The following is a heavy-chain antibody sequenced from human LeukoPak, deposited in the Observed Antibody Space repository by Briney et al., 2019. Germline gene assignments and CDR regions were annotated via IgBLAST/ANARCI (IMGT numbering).Heavy chain of an antibody. Sequence: GGSLRLSCAASGFNFANHAMSWVRQTAGKGLEWVSAISGGGDITYYADSVKGRFTISSDNSKDTLFLQMHSLRPGDTAVYYCVREDTPATANYWGQGTLVTISS. V-gene: IGHV3-23*01. J-gene: IGHJ4*02. CDR1: GFNFANHA. D-gene: IGHD2-21*02. CDR3: VREDTPATANY. CDR2: ISGGGDIT.